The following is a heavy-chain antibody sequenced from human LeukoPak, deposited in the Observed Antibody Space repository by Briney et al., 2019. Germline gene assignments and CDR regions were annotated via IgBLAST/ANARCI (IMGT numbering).Heavy chain of an antibody. D-gene: IGHD5-18*01. J-gene: IGHJ4*02. CDR1: GYTFTSYA. CDR3: ARDVDTAMVTTDY. CDR2: INAGNGNT. Sequence: ASVKVSCKASGYTFTSYAMHWVRQAPGQRLEWMGWINAGNGNTKYSQKFQGRVTMTRDTSISTAYMELSRLRSDDTAVYYCARDVDTAMVTTDYWGQGALVTVSS. V-gene: IGHV1-3*01.